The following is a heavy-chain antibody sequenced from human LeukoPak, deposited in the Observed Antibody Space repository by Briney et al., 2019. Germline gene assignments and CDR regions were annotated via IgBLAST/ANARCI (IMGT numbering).Heavy chain of an antibody. D-gene: IGHD3-9*01. CDR3: ARDRYDILTGYYLTYYYYYMDV. CDR1: GYTFTSYG. J-gene: IGHJ6*03. V-gene: IGHV1-18*01. CDR2: ISAYNGNT. Sequence: ASVKVSCKASGYTFTSYGISWVRQAPGQGLEWMGWISAYNGNTNYAQKLQGRVTMTTDTSTSTAYMELSSLRSEDTAVYYCARDRYDILTGYYLTYYYYYMDVWGKGTTVTVSS.